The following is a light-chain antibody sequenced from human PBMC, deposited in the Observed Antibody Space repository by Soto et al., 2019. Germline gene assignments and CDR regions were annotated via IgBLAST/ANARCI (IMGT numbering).Light chain of an antibody. V-gene: IGKV1-12*01. CDR3: QQAINFPLT. J-gene: IGKJ4*01. CDR1: QGLSSW. Sequence: DIQMTQSPSSVSASIGDRVTITCRASQGLSSWLAWYQQKPGKAPHLLIYAASSLQSGVSSRFSGTISWTDFTLTTSSLQPEDSATYYCQQAINFPLTFGGGTKVEIK. CDR2: AAS.